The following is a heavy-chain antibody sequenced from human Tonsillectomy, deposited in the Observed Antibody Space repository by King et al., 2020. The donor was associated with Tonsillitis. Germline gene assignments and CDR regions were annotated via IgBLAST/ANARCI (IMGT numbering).Heavy chain of an antibody. CDR2: ISSSSSTI. Sequence: VQLVESGGGLVQPGGSLRLSCAASGFTFSSYSMNWVRQAPGKGLEWVSYISSSSSTIYYVDSVKGRFTISRDNAKNSLYLQMNSLRAEDTAVYYCARPYDCRSGYYRGGFDFDYWGQGTLVTVSS. CDR1: GFTFSSYS. J-gene: IGHJ4*02. CDR3: ARPYDCRSGYYRGGFDFDY. V-gene: IGHV3-48*01. D-gene: IGHD3-3*01.